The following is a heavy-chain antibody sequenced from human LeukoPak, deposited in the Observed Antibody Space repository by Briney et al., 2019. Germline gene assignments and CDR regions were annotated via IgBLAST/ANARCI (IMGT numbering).Heavy chain of an antibody. Sequence: GGSLRLSCAASGFFFSTYWMTWVRQAPGKGLEWVASIKQDGREKYYADSVKGRFTISRDNSKNTLYLQMNSLRAEDTAVYYCARDSGDIVVVPAATFDYWGQGTLVTVSS. CDR3: ARDSGDIVVVPAATFDY. J-gene: IGHJ4*02. CDR1: GFFFSTYW. V-gene: IGHV3-7*01. D-gene: IGHD2-2*01. CDR2: IKQDGREK.